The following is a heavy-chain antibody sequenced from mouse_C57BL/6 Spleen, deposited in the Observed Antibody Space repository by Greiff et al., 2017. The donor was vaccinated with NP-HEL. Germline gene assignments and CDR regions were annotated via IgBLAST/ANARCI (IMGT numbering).Heavy chain of an antibody. V-gene: IGHV1-55*01. CDR1: GYTFPSSW. J-gene: IGHJ3*01. D-gene: IGHD3-3*01. Sequence: QVQLQQPGAELVKPGASVKMSCKASGYTFPSSWITGGKQGPGKGLEWMGDIYPGSGSTNYNEKFKSKATLTVDTSSSTAYMQLSSLTSEDSAVYYCARGVGHWFAYWGQGTLVTVSA. CDR3: ARGVGHWFAY. CDR2: IYPGSGST.